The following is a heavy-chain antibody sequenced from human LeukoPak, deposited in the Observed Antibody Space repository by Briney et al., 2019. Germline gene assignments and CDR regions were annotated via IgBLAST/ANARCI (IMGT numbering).Heavy chain of an antibody. D-gene: IGHD6-13*01. CDR1: GFTFNYYD. V-gene: IGHV3-23*01. CDR3: TKAMDSSIWYSLFDY. J-gene: IGHJ4*02. Sequence: GGSLRLSCAASGFTFNYYDMSWVRQAPGKGLEWVSASSGSGGSTKYADSVKGRFTISRDNSKNTLYLQMKSLKAEDTAVYYCTKAMDSSIWYSLFDYWGQGTLVAVSS. CDR2: SSGSGGST.